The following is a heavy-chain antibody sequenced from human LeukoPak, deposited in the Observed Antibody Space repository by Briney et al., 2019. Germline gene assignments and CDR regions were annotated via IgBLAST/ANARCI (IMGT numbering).Heavy chain of an antibody. D-gene: IGHD3-3*01. V-gene: IGHV1-69*13. CDR2: NIPIFGTA. J-gene: IGHJ5*02. CDR3: ATMGDFWSGHRHNWFDP. CDR1: GGTFSSYA. Sequence: ASVKVSCKASGGTFSSYAISWVRQAPGQGLEWMGGNIPIFGTANYAQKFQGRVTITADESTSTAYMELSSLRSEDTAVYYCATMGDFWSGHRHNWFDPWGQGTLVTVSS.